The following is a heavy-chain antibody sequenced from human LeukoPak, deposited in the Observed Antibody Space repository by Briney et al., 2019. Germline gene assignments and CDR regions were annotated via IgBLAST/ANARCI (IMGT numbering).Heavy chain of an antibody. CDR2: IIPIFGTA. CDR3: ARDRNRNRCCQFDP. V-gene: IGHV1-69*06. J-gene: IGHJ5*02. CDR1: GVTFSSYA. D-gene: IGHD1-14*01. Sequence: SLKLSCTASGVTFSSYAISWVRQAPGQGLEWMGGIIPIFGTANYAQKFQGRVTITADKSTSTAYMELSSLRSEDTAVYYCARDRNRNRCCQFDPWGQGTLVTVSS.